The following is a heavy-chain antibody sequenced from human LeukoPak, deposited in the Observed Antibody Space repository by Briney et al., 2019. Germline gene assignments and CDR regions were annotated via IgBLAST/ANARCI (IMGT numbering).Heavy chain of an antibody. J-gene: IGHJ3*02. V-gene: IGHV3-23*01. CDR1: GFTFSSYA. CDR2: ISGSGSST. Sequence: GGSLSLSCAASGFTFSSYAMSWVRRAPGKGLEWVSAISGSGSSTNYADSVKGRFTISRDNSKNTQYLQMNSLRAEDTAVYYCANKEEPRRAFDIWGQGTMVTVSS. CDR3: ANKEEPRRAFDI. D-gene: IGHD1-14*01.